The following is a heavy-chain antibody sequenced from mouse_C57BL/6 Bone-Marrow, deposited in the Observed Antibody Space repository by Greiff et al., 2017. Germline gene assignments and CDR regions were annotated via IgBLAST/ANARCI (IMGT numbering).Heavy chain of an antibody. CDR2: INPYNGDT. CDR1: GYSFTGYF. CDR3: ARWATGDAMDY. Sequence: EVQLQQSGPELVKPGDSVKISCKASGYSFTGYFMNWVMQSHGKSLEWIGRINPYNGDTFYNQKFKGKATLTVDKSSSTAHMELRSLKSEDSAVYYCARWATGDAMDYWGQGTSVTVSS. D-gene: IGHD3-1*01. J-gene: IGHJ4*01. V-gene: IGHV1-20*01.